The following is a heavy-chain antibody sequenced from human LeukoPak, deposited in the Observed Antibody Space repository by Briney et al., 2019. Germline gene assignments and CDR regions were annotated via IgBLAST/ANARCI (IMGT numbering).Heavy chain of an antibody. CDR2: ISYSGST. D-gene: IGHD6-13*01. Sequence: PSETLSLTCTVSGGSISSYYWNWNRRPPGKGLEWIGYISYSGSTNYNPSLKSRVTVSVDTSKNQFSLKLSSVTAADTAVYYCARLGIAAALFDYWGQGTLVTVSS. V-gene: IGHV4-59*08. J-gene: IGHJ4*02. CDR3: ARLGIAAALFDY. CDR1: GGSISSYY.